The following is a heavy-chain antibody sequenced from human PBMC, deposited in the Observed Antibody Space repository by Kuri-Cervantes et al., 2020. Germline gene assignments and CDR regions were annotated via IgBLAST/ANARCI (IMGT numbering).Heavy chain of an antibody. CDR2: ISAYNGNT. CDR3: ARRVTRQLVLGYYDSSGYFDY. J-gene: IGHJ4*02. D-gene: IGHD3-22*01. CDR1: GYTFTSYG. V-gene: IGHV1-18*01. Sequence: ASVKVSCKASGYTFTSYGISWVRQAPGQGLEWMGWISAYNGNTNYAQKLQGRVTMTTDTSTSTAYMELRSLRSDDTAVYYCARRVTRQLVLGYYDSSGYFDYWGQGTRVTVSS.